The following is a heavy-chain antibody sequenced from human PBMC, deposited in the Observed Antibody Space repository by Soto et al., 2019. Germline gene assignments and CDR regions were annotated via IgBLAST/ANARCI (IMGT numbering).Heavy chain of an antibody. CDR2: IWYDGTKK. CDR1: VFSLRTYG. D-gene: IGHD6-19*01. V-gene: IGHV3-33*01. J-gene: IGHJ5*02. CDR3: ARDVVTAVAGSVNWFDP. Sequence: WGSLLLACAASVFSLRTYGMQWLRRAPGRGLEWVAFIWYDGTKKFYANSVKGRSTISKDNSNNILYLQMSGLRAEDTAVYYCARDVVTAVAGSVNWFDPWGQGTMVTVSS.